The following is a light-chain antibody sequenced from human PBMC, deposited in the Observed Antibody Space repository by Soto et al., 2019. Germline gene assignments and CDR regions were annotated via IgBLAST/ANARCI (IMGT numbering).Light chain of an antibody. CDR2: GAS. Sequence: EIVLTQSPGTLSLSPGERATLSCRASQSVSSSYLAWYQQKPGQAPRLLIYGASSRATGIPDRFSGSGSGTDFTLTISRLEPEDVAGYYCQQYGSSPPITFGPGTKVDIK. CDR1: QSVSSSY. J-gene: IGKJ3*01. CDR3: QQYGSSPPIT. V-gene: IGKV3-20*01.